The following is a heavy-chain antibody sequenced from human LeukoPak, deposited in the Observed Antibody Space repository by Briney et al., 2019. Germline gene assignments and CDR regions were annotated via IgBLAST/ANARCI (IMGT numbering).Heavy chain of an antibody. CDR2: ISGSGGST. J-gene: IGHJ4*02. V-gene: IGHV3-23*01. D-gene: IGHD2-15*01. CDR3: AKDLGYCSGGSCYTAYYFDY. Sequence: GGSLRLSCAASGFTFSSYAMSSVRQAPGKGLEWVSAISGSGGSTYYADSAKGRFTISRDNSKNTLYLQMNSLRAEDTAVYYCAKDLGYCSGGSCYTAYYFDYWGQGTLVTVSS. CDR1: GFTFSSYA.